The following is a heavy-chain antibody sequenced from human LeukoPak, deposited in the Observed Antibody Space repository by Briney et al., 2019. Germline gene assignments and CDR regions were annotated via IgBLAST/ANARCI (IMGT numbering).Heavy chain of an antibody. CDR3: AKKRVITTPDAIDWYFDL. CDR1: GFTFSSYA. D-gene: IGHD1-1*01. CDR2: ISYDGSNK. J-gene: IGHJ2*01. V-gene: IGHV3-30-3*02. Sequence: GRSLRLSCAASGFTFSSYAMHWVRQAPGKGLEWVAVISYDGSNKYYADSVKGRFTISRDSAKNSLYLQMNNLGAEDTALYYCAKKRVITTPDAIDWYFDLWGRGTLVTVSS.